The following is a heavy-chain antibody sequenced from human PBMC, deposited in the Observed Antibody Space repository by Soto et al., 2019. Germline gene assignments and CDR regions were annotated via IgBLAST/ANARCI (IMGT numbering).Heavy chain of an antibody. CDR3: ARRYKDGRRDCISTSCLCDT. V-gene: IGHV3-30-3*01. D-gene: IGHD2-2*01. CDR1: GFTFSTYA. J-gene: IGHJ5*02. CDR2: ISYDGSNK. Sequence: QVQLVESGGGVVQPGRSLRLSCAASGFTFSTYAMHWVRQAPGKGLEWVAVISYDGSNKYYADSVKGRFTISRDNSKNTLYLEMNSLRAEDTAVYYCARRYKDGRRDCISTSCLCDTWGQGTLVTVSS.